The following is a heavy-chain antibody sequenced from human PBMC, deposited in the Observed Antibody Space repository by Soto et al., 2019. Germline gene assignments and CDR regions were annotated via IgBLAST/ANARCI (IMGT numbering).Heavy chain of an antibody. Sequence: SETLSLTCAVYGGSFSGYYWSWIRQPPGKGLEWIGEINHSGSTNYNPSLKSRVTISVDTSKNQFSLKLSSVTAADTAVYYCARGIEGWYQGRYYYGMDFWGQGTTVTVSS. CDR1: GGSFSGYY. CDR3: ARGIEGWYQGRYYYGMDF. V-gene: IGHV4-34*01. CDR2: INHSGST. J-gene: IGHJ6*02. D-gene: IGHD6-19*01.